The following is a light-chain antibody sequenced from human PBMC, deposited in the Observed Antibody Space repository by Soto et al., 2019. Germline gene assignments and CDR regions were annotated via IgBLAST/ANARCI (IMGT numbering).Light chain of an antibody. CDR2: GAS. CDR3: QQYGSSPT. Sequence: EIVLTQSPGTLSLSPGERATLSCRASQSVRSSYLAWYQQKPGQAPRLLIYGASSRATGIPDRFSGSGSGTDFTLTISRLEPADFAVYYCQQYGSSPTFGLGTKVEIK. J-gene: IGKJ1*01. CDR1: QSVRSSY. V-gene: IGKV3-20*01.